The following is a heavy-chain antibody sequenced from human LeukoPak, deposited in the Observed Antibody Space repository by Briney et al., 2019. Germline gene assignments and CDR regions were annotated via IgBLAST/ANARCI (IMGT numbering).Heavy chain of an antibody. CDR1: GYTFTSYG. CDR3: ARDYILPLETDNGDGFAL. Sequence: GASVKVSCKASGYTFTSYGISWVRQAPGQGLEWMGWISAYNGNTNYAQKLQGRVTMTADTNTNTVYMELRSLRFDDTAVYFCARDYILPLETDNGDGFALWGQGPVVTVSS. CDR2: ISAYNGNT. D-gene: IGHD5-24*01. J-gene: IGHJ1*01. V-gene: IGHV1-18*01.